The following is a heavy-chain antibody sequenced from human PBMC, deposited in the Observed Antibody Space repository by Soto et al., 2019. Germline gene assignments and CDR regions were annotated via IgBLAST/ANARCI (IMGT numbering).Heavy chain of an antibody. J-gene: IGHJ5*02. V-gene: IGHV1-2*06. CDR1: GYSFSAYY. CDR3: ARLPPHNGFDP. CDR2: INPNTGDT. Sequence: QVQLIQSGAEVKKPGASVRVSCKTSGYSFSAYYMNWVRQAPGHGLEWMGRINPNTGDTNYGQKFQDRVTMTWDTSINTAYMELARLRSDDTAVYYCARLPPHNGFDPWGQGTLVTVSS.